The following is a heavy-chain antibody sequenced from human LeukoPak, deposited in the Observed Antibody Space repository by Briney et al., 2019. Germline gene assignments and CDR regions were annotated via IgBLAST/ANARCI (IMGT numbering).Heavy chain of an antibody. CDR3: ARTYCGGDCYYTYFDY. CDR1: GFTFINYW. J-gene: IGHJ4*02. D-gene: IGHD2-21*02. CDR2: IYPGDSDT. V-gene: IGHV5-51*01. Sequence: GESLKISCKGSGFTFINYWIGWVRQMPGEGLEWMGIIYPGDSDTRYSPSFQGQVTISADKSINTAYLQWSSLKASDTAMYYCARTYCGGDCYYTYFDYWGQGTLVTVSS.